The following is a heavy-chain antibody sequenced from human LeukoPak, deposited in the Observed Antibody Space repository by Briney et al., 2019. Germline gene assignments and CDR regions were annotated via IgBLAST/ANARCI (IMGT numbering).Heavy chain of an antibody. CDR2: ISGSGYST. Sequence: GGSLRLSCAASGYTFSNYAMNWVRQAPGKGLEWVSGISGSGYSTYYADSVEGRFTVSRDISKNTMYLQMNSLRAEDTAVYLCAKDGVATVGYYFDSWGQGTLVTVSS. D-gene: IGHD6-13*01. V-gene: IGHV3-23*01. CDR1: GYTFSNYA. J-gene: IGHJ4*02. CDR3: AKDGVATVGYYFDS.